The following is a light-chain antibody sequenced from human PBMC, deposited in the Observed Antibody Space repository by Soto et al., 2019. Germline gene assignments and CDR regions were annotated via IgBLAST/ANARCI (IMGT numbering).Light chain of an antibody. J-gene: IGKJ1*01. V-gene: IGKV3-20*01. CDR1: QGVSSNY. Sequence: EIVLTQSPGTLSLSPGERATLSCRASQGVSSNYLAWYQQKSGQAPRLLLYGTSSRATGIPERFSGSGSGTDFTLTIGRLEPEDFAIYYCQKYGGSPPWTFGRGTKVDIK. CDR3: QKYGGSPPWT. CDR2: GTS.